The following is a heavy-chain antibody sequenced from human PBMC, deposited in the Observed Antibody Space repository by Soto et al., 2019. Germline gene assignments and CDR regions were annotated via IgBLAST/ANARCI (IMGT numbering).Heavy chain of an antibody. V-gene: IGHV1-2*04. Sequence: QVQLVQSGAEVKKPGASVKVSCKASGYTFTGYYMHWVRQAPGQGLEWMGWINPNSGGTNYAQKLQGWVTMTRDTAISTAYMELSRLRSDDTAVYYCAREILGGSYFDYWGQGTLVTVSS. CDR1: GYTFTGYY. CDR3: AREILGGSYFDY. D-gene: IGHD2-15*01. J-gene: IGHJ4*02. CDR2: INPNSGGT.